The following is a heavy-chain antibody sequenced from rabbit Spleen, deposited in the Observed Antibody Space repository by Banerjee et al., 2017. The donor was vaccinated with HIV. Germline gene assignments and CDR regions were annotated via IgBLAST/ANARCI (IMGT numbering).Heavy chain of an antibody. Sequence: QEQLEESGGGLVQPEGSLTLTCTASGFTISSSDYMCWVRLAPGKGLEWIGCINAVTGKAVYASWAKGRFTFSKTSSTTVTLQVTSLTAADTATYFCARDTGSSFSSYGMDLWGPGTLVTVS. CDR1: GFTISSSDY. V-gene: IGHV1S45*01. CDR3: ARDTGSSFSSYGMDL. D-gene: IGHD8-1*01. J-gene: IGHJ6*01. CDR2: INAVTGKA.